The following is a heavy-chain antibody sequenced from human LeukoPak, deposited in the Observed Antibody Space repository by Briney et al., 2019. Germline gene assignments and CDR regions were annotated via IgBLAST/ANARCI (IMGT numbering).Heavy chain of an antibody. CDR1: GFTFSSYG. V-gene: IGHV3-23*01. J-gene: IGHJ4*02. Sequence: GRSLRLSCAASGFTFSSYGMHWVRQAPGKGLEWVSAISGSGGSTYYADSVKGRFTISRDNSKNTLYLQMNSLRAEDTAVYYCAKELRVGATTAFDYWGQGTLVTVSS. CDR3: AKELRVGATTAFDY. D-gene: IGHD1-26*01. CDR2: ISGSGGST.